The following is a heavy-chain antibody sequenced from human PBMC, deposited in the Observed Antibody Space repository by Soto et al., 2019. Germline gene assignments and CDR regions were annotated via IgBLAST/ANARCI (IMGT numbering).Heavy chain of an antibody. CDR2: NNNDGSSK. CDR1: GFTFSSYW. V-gene: IGHV3-74*01. CDR3: AIRASYYDSSGYFDY. D-gene: IGHD3-22*01. Sequence: RLSCAASGFTFSSYWMHWVRQAPGKGLVWVSRNNNDGSSKSYADSVKGRFTISRDNAKNTLYLQMNSLRAEDTAVYYCAIRASYYDSSGYFDYWGQGTLVTVSS. J-gene: IGHJ4*02.